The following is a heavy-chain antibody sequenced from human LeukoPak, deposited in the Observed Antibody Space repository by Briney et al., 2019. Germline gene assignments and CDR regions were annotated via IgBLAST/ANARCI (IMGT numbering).Heavy chain of an antibody. CDR3: ARVSPGSSSGYFQH. J-gene: IGHJ1*01. CDR1: GYTFTGYY. Sequence: GASVKVSCKASGYTFTGYYMHWVRQAPGQGLEWMGWINPNSGGTNYAQKFQGRVTMTRDKSISTAYMELSRLRSDDTAVYYCARVSPGSSSGYFQHWGQGTLVTVSS. CDR2: INPNSGGT. V-gene: IGHV1-2*02. D-gene: IGHD6-6*01.